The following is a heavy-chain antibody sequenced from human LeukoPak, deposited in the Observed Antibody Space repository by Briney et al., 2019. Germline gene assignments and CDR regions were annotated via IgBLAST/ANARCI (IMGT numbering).Heavy chain of an antibody. J-gene: IGHJ4*02. CDR3: ARAQTYYYDSSGYYGTYYFDY. Sequence: SVKVSCKASGGTFSSYAISWVRQAPGQGLEWMGGIIPIFGTANYAQKFQGRVTITTDESTSTVYMELSSLRSEDTAVYYCARAQTYYYDSSGYYGTYYFDYWGQGTLVTVSS. D-gene: IGHD3-22*01. CDR2: IIPIFGTA. CDR1: GGTFSSYA. V-gene: IGHV1-69*05.